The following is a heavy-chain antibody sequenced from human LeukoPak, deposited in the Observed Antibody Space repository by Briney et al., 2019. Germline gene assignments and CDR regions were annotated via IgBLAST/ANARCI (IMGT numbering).Heavy chain of an antibody. V-gene: IGHV3-23*01. J-gene: IGHJ4*02. D-gene: IGHD7-27*01. CDR2: ISGSGAT. Sequence: GRSLRLSCAASGFTFSSYAMHWVRQAPGKGLEWVSGISGSGATDYADSVKGRFTISRDNSKNTLYLQINSLRAEDTAVYYCAKDLNWGGRWGQGTLVTVSS. CDR1: GFTFSSYA. CDR3: AKDLNWGGR.